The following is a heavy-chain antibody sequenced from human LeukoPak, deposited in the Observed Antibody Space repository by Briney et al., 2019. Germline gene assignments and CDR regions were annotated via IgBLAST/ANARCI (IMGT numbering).Heavy chain of an antibody. D-gene: IGHD6-19*01. Sequence: GGSLRLSCATSGLIFSRYWMSWVRQAPGKGLEWVANINQDESERNYVDSVKGRFTISRDNAKNSLDLQMNSLRAEDTAVYYCARYGNGEWLAHYAFDVWGQGTMVTVAS. J-gene: IGHJ3*01. CDR3: ARYGNGEWLAHYAFDV. CDR2: INQDESER. CDR1: GLIFSRYW. V-gene: IGHV3-7*01.